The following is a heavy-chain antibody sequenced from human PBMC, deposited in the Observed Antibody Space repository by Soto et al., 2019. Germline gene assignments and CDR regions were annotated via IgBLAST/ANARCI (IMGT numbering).Heavy chain of an antibody. D-gene: IGHD5-12*01. CDR2: ISDDGSNT. CDR1: VFTFSNYA. J-gene: IGHJ4*02. V-gene: IGHV3-30*18. CDR3: VKVGGYDGYEPLDK. Sequence: QVQLVESGGGVVQPGRSLRLSCAASVFTFSNYAMHWVRQAPGKGLEWVAVISDDGSNTYYADSVKGRFTISRDNPKNSLYLQINSLRAEDTAVYYCVKVGGYDGYEPLDKWGQGTLVTVSS.